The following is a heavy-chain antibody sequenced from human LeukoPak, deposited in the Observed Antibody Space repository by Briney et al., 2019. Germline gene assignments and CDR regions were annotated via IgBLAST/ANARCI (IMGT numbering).Heavy chain of an antibody. CDR2: IYSGGST. CDR3: LSGGSPYYFDY. V-gene: IGHV3-66*01. J-gene: IGHJ4*02. D-gene: IGHD1-26*01. Sequence: PGGSLRLSCAASGFTVSSNYMSWVRQAPGKGLEWVSVIYSGGSTYYADSVKGRFTISRDNSKNTLYLQMNSLRAEDTAVYYCLSGGSPYYFDYWGQGTLVTVSS. CDR1: GFTVSSNY.